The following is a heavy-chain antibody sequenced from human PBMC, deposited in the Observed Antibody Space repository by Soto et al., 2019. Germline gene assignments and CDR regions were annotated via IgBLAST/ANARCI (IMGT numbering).Heavy chain of an antibody. J-gene: IGHJ4*02. CDR2: IKQDGSEK. CDR1: GFTFSSYW. CDR3: ARDLPADYDFWSGGPDY. D-gene: IGHD3-3*01. Sequence: GGSLRLSCAASGFTFSSYWMSWVRQAPGKGLEWVANIKQDGSEKYYVDSVKGRFTISRDNAKNSLYLQMNSLRAEDTAVYYCARDLPADYDFWSGGPDYWGQGTLVTVSS. V-gene: IGHV3-7*01.